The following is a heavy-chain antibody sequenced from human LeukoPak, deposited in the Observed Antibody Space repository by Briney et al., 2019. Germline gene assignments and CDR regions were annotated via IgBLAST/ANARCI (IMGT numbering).Heavy chain of an antibody. J-gene: IGHJ5*02. V-gene: IGHV4-38-2*01. Sequence: SETLSLTCAVSGYSISSGYYWGWIRQPPGKGLEWIGSIYHSGSTYYNPSLKSRVTISVDTSKNQFSLKLSSVTAADTAVYYCARGDLKSDWFDPWGQGTLVIVST. D-gene: IGHD3-10*01. CDR1: GYSISSGYY. CDR3: ARGDLKSDWFDP. CDR2: IYHSGST.